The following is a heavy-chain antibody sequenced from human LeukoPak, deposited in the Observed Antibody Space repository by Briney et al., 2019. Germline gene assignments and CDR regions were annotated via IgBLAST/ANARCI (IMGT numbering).Heavy chain of an antibody. CDR2: FYYNGIS. CDR1: GGSISGYY. V-gene: IGHV4-59*01. Sequence: SEALSLTCTVSGGSISGYYWSWIRQPPGKGLEWIAYFYYNGISNYNPSLKSRVTISADTSKNQFSLKLISVTAADTAVYYCARGPIGYSSSWSDYWGQGTLVTVSP. J-gene: IGHJ4*02. CDR3: ARGPIGYSSSWSDY. D-gene: IGHD6-13*01.